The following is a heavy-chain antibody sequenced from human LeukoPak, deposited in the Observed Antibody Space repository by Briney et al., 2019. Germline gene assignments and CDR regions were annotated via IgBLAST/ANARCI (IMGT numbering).Heavy chain of an antibody. D-gene: IGHD2-2*01. CDR3: AKGGWLGYCSSTSCYWGFDY. J-gene: IGHJ4*02. CDR2: VSGSGGST. Sequence: GGSLRLSCAASGFTFSSYEMNWVRQAPGKGLEWVSAVSGSGGSTYYADSVKGRFTMSRDNSKNTLYLQMNSLRAEDTAVYYCAKGGWLGYCSSTSCYWGFDYWGQGTLVTVSS. V-gene: IGHV3-23*01. CDR1: GFTFSSYE.